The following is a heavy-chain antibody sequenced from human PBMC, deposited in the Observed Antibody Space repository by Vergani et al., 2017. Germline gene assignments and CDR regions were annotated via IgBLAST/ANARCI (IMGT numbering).Heavy chain of an antibody. V-gene: IGHV3-23*01. CDR3: AKGPSRYCSSTSCYRYFQH. CDR2: ISGSDGST. D-gene: IGHD2-2*01. CDR1: GFTFSSYA. J-gene: IGHJ1*01. Sequence: EVQLLESGGGLVQPGGSLRLSCAASGFTFSSYAMSWVRQAPGKGLEWVSAISGSDGSTYYADSVKGRFTISRDNSKNTLYLQMNSLRAEDTAVYYCAKGPSRYCSSTSCYRYFQHWGQGTLVTVSS.